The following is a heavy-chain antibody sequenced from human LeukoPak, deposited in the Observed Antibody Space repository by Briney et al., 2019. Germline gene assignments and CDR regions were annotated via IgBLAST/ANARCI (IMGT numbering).Heavy chain of an antibody. Sequence: SETLSLTCTVSGGSISSYYWSWIRQHPGKGLEWIGYIYYSGSTNYNPSLKSRVTISVDTSKNQFSLKLSSVTVADTAVYYCAREGYDSSGYYYPFLYDYWGQGTLVTVSS. J-gene: IGHJ4*02. V-gene: IGHV4-59*01. CDR2: IYYSGST. CDR1: GGSISSYY. CDR3: AREGYDSSGYYYPFLYDY. D-gene: IGHD3-22*01.